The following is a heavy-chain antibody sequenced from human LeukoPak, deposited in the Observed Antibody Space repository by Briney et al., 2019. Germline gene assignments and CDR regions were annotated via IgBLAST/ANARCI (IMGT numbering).Heavy chain of an antibody. Sequence: SETLSLTCTVSGDSISSPLYYWGWIRQPRGKGLEWIESIYYSGSTYYNPSLKSRVTISVDTSKNHFSLKLSSVTAADTAVYYCARSHTRGPEVALMDYWGQGTLVTVSS. J-gene: IGHJ4*02. D-gene: IGHD3-10*01. V-gene: IGHV4-39*02. CDR1: GDSISSPLYY. CDR2: IYYSGST. CDR3: ARSHTRGPEVALMDY.